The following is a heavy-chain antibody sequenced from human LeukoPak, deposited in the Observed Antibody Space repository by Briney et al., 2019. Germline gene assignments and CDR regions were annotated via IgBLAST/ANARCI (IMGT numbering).Heavy chain of an antibody. CDR1: GGSISSGDYY. CDR3: ARAFADFWSGKHLDY. J-gene: IGHJ4*02. Sequence: PSETLSLTCTVSGGSISSGDYYWSWIRQPPGKGLEWIGEIYHSGSTNYNPSLKSRVTISVDKSKNQFSLKLSSVTAADTAVYYCARAFADFWSGKHLDYWXQGTLVTVSS. CDR2: IYHSGST. D-gene: IGHD3-3*01. V-gene: IGHV4-30-4*01.